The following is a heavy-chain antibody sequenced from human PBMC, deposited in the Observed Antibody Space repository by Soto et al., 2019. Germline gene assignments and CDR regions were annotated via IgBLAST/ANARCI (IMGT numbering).Heavy chain of an antibody. CDR3: ARDRVVVTAIFDY. D-gene: IGHD2-21*02. J-gene: IGHJ4*02. CDR1: GFTFSSYW. CDR2: INSDGSST. Sequence: EVQQVESGGGLVQPGGSLRLSCAASGFTFSSYWMHWVRQAPGKGLVWVSRINSDGSSTSYADSVKGRFTISRDNAKNTLYLHMNSLRAEDTAVYYSARDRVVVTAIFDYWGQGTLVTVSS. V-gene: IGHV3-74*01.